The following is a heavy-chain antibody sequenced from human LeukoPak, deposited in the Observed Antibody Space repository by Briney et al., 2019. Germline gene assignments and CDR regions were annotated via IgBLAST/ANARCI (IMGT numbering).Heavy chain of an antibody. CDR3: ARGFGYCSSTSCKIYYFDY. D-gene: IGHD2-2*01. V-gene: IGHV3-21*01. CDR1: GFTFNNYA. Sequence: PGGSLRLSCAASGFTFNNYAMSWVRQAPGKGLEWVSSISSSSSYIYYADSVKGRFAISRDNAKNSLYLQMNSLRAEDTAVYYCARGFGYCSSTSCKIYYFDYWGQGTLVTVSS. CDR2: ISSSSSYI. J-gene: IGHJ4*02.